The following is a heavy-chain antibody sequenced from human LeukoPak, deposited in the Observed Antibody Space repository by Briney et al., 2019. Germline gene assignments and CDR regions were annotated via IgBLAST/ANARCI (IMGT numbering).Heavy chain of an antibody. CDR1: GGSISSGSYY. V-gene: IGHV4-61*02. J-gene: IGHJ6*03. CDR3: ARSEDTAIVGYYMDV. D-gene: IGHD5-18*01. CDR2: IYTSGST. Sequence: SQTLTLTCTVSGGSISSGSYYWSWIRQPAGKGLEWIGRIYTSGSTNYNPSLKSRVTISVDTSKNQFSLKLSSVTAADTAVYYCARSEDTAIVGYYMDVWGKGTTVTVSS.